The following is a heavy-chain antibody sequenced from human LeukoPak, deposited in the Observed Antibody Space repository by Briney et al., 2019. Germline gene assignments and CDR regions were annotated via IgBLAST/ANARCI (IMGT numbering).Heavy chain of an antibody. V-gene: IGHV3-15*01. CDR1: GLSFSNAW. CDR2: IISRTSGGAT. J-gene: IGHJ4*02. CDR3: TTYRHFYDVTDYSYFDY. D-gene: IGHD3-22*01. Sequence: GGSLRLSCTASGLSFSNAWMSWVRQAPGKGLEWVGRIISRTSGGATDYAAPVRGRFTISRDDSQNTLYLQMNSLKTEDTAVYYCTTYRHFYDVTDYSYFDYWGQGIPVTVSS.